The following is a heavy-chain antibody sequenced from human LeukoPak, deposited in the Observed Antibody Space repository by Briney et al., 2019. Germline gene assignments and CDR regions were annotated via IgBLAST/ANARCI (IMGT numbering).Heavy chain of an antibody. V-gene: IGHV1-2*02. Sequence: ASVKVSCKASGYTFTGYYMYWVRQAPGQGLEWMGWINPNSGGTNYAQKFQGRVTMTRDTSISTAYMELSRLRSDDTAVYYCARKYSSSWPSYYYYGMDVWGQGTTVTVSS. CDR3: ARKYSSSWPSYYYYGMDV. CDR1: GYTFTGYY. D-gene: IGHD6-13*01. J-gene: IGHJ6*02. CDR2: INPNSGGT.